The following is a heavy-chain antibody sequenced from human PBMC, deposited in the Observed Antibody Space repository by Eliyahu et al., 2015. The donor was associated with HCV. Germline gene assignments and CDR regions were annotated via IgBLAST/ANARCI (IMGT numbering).Heavy chain of an antibody. J-gene: IGHJ4*02. CDR2: ISSSSSTI. Sequence: EVQLVESGGGLVQPGGSLRLSCAASGFTFSSYSMNWVRQAPGKGLEWVSYISSSSSTIYYADSVKGRFTISRDNAKNSLYLQMNSLRDEDTAVYYCARSPIVVVTVRVFDYWGQGTLVTVSS. CDR1: GFTFSSYS. V-gene: IGHV3-48*02. D-gene: IGHD3-22*01. CDR3: ARSPIVVVTVRVFDY.